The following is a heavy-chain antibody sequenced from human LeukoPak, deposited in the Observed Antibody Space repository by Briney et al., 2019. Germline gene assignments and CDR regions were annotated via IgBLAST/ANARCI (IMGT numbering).Heavy chain of an antibody. CDR3: ARDSVSCRGCAFDV. CDR2: LNHDGSER. CDR1: GFTFSHYY. V-gene: IGHV3-7*01. D-gene: IGHD2-2*01. J-gene: IGHJ3*01. Sequence: GGSLRLSCAASGFTFSHYYMSWVRQAPGKGLEWVANLNHDGSERKYVDSVKGRFTIFRDNAKNSLYLQMNSLRAEDTAVFYCARDSVSCRGCAFDVWGHGTMVTVSS.